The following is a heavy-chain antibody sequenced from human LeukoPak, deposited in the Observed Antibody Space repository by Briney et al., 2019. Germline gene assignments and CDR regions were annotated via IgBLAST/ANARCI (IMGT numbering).Heavy chain of an antibody. CDR1: GFSFGNYA. Sequence: GGSLRLSCAASGFSFGNYAMSWVRQAPGKGLEWVSAISGASERTYYADSVRGRFAISRDNSKNTLYLQMNSLKTEDTAVYYCTTETIVVVTASNRWGQGTLVTVSS. CDR3: TTETIVVVTASNR. J-gene: IGHJ5*02. D-gene: IGHD2-21*02. V-gene: IGHV3-23*01. CDR2: ISGASERT.